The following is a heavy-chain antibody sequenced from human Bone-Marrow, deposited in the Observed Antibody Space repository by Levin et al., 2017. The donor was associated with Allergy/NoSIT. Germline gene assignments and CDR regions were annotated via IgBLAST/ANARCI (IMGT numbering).Heavy chain of an antibody. CDR2: ISGGGGSI. CDR3: VKDGAFFDFWSGYSEVAFDV. Sequence: GGSLRLSCAASGFTFSSYAMDWVRQAPGKGLEWVSGISGGGGSICYADSVKGRFTISRDNSKNTLHLEMNSLTVEDTAVYYCVKDGAFFDFWSGYSEVAFDVWGQGTMVTVSS. J-gene: IGHJ3*01. CDR1: GFTFSSYA. V-gene: IGHV3-23*01. D-gene: IGHD3-3*01.